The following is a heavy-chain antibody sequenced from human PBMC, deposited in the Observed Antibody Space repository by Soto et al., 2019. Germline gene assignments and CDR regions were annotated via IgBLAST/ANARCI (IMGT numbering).Heavy chain of an antibody. CDR3: AKTTQSSRYNWNLLSRYGMDV. J-gene: IGHJ6*02. D-gene: IGHD1-7*01. V-gene: IGHV3-30*18. CDR2: ISYDGSNK. Sequence: QVQLVESGGGVVQPGRSLRLSCAASGFTFSSYGMHWVRQAPGKGLEWVAVISYDGSNKYYADSVKGRFTISRDNSKNTLYLKMNSLRAEDTAVYYCAKTTQSSRYNWNLLSRYGMDVWGQGTTVTVSS. CDR1: GFTFSSYG.